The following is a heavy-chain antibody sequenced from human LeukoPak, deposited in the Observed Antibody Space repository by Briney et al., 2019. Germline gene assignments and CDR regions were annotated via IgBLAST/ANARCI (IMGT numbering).Heavy chain of an antibody. CDR2: INHSGST. CDR1: GXSFSGYY. Sequence: KPSETLSLTCAVYGXSFSGYYWSWIRQPPGKGLEWIGEINHSGSTNYNPSLKSRVAISVDTSKNQFSLKLSSVTAADTAVYYCAREWDRENWNAPDYWGQGNLVT. V-gene: IGHV4-34*01. D-gene: IGHD1-1*01. J-gene: IGHJ4*02. CDR3: AREWDRENWNAPDY.